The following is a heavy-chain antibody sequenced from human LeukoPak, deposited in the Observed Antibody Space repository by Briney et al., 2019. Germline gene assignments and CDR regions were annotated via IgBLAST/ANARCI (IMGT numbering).Heavy chain of an antibody. V-gene: IGHV4-30-2*01. Sequence: SEALSLTCTVSGDSISSGAYYWSWIRQPPGKGLEWIGYFYGSGSASYNPSLKSRVTISVDRSNNQFSLKMSSVTAADTAVYYCVRDVSQRRHFDYWGQGTLVTVSS. CDR2: FYGSGSA. CDR1: GDSISSGAYY. J-gene: IGHJ4*02. CDR3: VRDVSQRRHFDY. D-gene: IGHD1-1*01.